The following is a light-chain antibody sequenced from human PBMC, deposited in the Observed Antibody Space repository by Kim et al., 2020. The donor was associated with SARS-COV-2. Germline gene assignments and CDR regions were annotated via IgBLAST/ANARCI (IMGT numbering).Light chain of an antibody. CDR3: EAWDDSLNPAV. CDR2: NNN. CDR1: LSNIGRNV. Sequence: ELTQPPSASGTPGQRVTISCSGTLSNIGRNVVSWYQQLPGTPPKLIIYNNNQRPSGLPARFSASKSGTSASLAISWLQSEDEADYFCEAWDDSLNPAVFGGGTQLTVL. V-gene: IGLV1-44*01. J-gene: IGLJ7*01.